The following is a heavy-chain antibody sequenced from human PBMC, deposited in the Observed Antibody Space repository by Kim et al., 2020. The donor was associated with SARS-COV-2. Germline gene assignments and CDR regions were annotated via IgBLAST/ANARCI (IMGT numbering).Heavy chain of an antibody. CDR1: GFTFSSYS. CDR2: ISSSSSYI. J-gene: IGHJ6*02. CDR3: ARVAAAAGTPRHYYYYGMDV. Sequence: GGSLRLSCAASGFTFSSYSMNWVRQAPGKGLEWVSSISSSSSYIYYADSVKGRFTISRDNAKNSLYLQMNSLRAEDTAVYYCARVAAAAGTPRHYYYYGMDVWGQGTTVTVSS. V-gene: IGHV3-21*04. D-gene: IGHD6-13*01.